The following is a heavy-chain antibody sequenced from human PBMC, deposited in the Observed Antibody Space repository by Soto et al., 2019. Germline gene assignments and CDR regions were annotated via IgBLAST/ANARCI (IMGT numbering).Heavy chain of an antibody. CDR3: ARYALLWFGEFYSPQFDY. D-gene: IGHD3-10*01. CDR2: IVVGSGNT. Sequence: SVKVSCKASGFTFTSSAVQWVRQARGQRLEWIGWIVVGSGNTNYAQKFQERVTITRDMSTSTAYMELSSLRSEDTAVYYCARYALLWFGEFYSPQFDYWGQGTLVTVSS. CDR1: GFTFTSSA. J-gene: IGHJ4*02. V-gene: IGHV1-58*01.